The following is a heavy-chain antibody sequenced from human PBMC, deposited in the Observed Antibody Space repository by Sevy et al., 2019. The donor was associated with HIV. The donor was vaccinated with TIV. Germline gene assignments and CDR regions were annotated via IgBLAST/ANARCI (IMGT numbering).Heavy chain of an antibody. CDR2: IHFDGSDK. D-gene: IGHD6-13*01. J-gene: IGHJ4*02. CDR1: AFTFSHYA. V-gene: IGHV3-30*02. CDR3: AKNTAAAGTGGFHY. Sequence: GGSLRLSCAASAFTFSHYAMHWVRQAPGKGLEWVAFIHFDGSDKYYADSVKGRFTISRDNSKNMLYLQMNSLRAEDTAVYYCAKNTAAAGTGGFHYLGQGTRVTVSS.